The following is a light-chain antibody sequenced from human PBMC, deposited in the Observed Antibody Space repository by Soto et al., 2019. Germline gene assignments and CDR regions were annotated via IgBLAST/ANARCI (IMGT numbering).Light chain of an antibody. V-gene: IGLV1-44*01. Sequence: QSVLTQPPSASGTPGQRGTSSCSGSSSNIGSHTVNWYQQLPGTAPKLLIYTNNQRPSGVPDRFSASKSGTSASLAISGLQSEDEADYDCAAWDDGLNGAVFGGGTQLTVL. CDR1: SSNIGSHT. J-gene: IGLJ7*01. CDR3: AAWDDGLNGAV. CDR2: TNN.